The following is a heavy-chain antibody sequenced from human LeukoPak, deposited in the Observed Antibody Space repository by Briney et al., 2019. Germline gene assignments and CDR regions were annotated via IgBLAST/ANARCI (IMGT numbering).Heavy chain of an antibody. D-gene: IGHD4-17*01. CDR1: GFTFSSYA. CDR2: ISARGDST. J-gene: IGHJ4*02. V-gene: IGHV3-23*01. CDR3: ARGAYGDYDY. Sequence: GGSLRLSCAASGFTFSSYAVSRVRQAPGKGLEWVSAISARGDSTYYADSVEGRFTISRDNSKNTLYLQMNSLRGEDTALYYCARGAYGDYDYWGQGTLVTVSS.